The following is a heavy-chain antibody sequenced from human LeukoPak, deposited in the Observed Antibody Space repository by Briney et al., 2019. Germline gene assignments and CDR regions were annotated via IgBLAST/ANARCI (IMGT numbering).Heavy chain of an antibody. CDR3: ARDEGRGAVAGIPTDY. V-gene: IGHV3-33*01. CDR2: IWYDGSNK. Sequence: GGSLRLSCAASGFIFSSYGMHWVRQAPGKGLEWLAVIWYDGSNKYYADSVKGRFTISRDNSKHTLYLQMNSLRAEDTAMYYCARDEGRGAVAGIPTDYWGQGTLVTVSS. D-gene: IGHD6-19*01. J-gene: IGHJ4*02. CDR1: GFIFSSYG.